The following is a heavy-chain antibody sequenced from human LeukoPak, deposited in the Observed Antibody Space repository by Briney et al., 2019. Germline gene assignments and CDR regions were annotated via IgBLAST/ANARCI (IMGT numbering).Heavy chain of an antibody. CDR3: ASDGQWPPWFDY. J-gene: IGHJ4*02. Sequence: SVKVSCKASGGTFSSYAISWVRQAPGQGLEWMGRIIPILGIANYAQKFQGRVTITADKSTSTAYMELSSLRSKDTAVYYCASDGQWPPWFDYWGQGTLVTVSS. V-gene: IGHV1-69*04. CDR1: GGTFSSYA. D-gene: IGHD6-19*01. CDR2: IIPILGIA.